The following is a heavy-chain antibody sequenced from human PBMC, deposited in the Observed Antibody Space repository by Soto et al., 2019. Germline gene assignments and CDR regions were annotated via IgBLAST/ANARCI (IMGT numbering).Heavy chain of an antibody. CDR1: GFTFSTSW. J-gene: IGHJ4*02. CDR2: INSDGTTI. CDR3: TTAGSYRFDY. V-gene: IGHV3-74*01. D-gene: IGHD1-26*01. Sequence: EVQLVESGGDLIQPGGSLRISCAASGFTFSTSWMHWVRQTPGEGLAWVSRINSDGTTINYADSVNGRFTISRDNAKNTLYLQMNSLRADDTAVYYCTTAGSYRFDYWGQGTLVTVSS.